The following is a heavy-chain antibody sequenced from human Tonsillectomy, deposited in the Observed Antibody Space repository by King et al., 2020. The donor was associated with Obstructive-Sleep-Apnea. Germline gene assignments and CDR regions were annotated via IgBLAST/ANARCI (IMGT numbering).Heavy chain of an antibody. Sequence: QLVQSGGGVGQPGRSLRLSCAASGFTFISLAIHWVRQAAGEGREWVAVISYDGSNKYYAYSVKGRFTISRDNSKNTLYLQMNSLRAEDTAVYYCARGIAVAGTDYWGQGTLVTVSS. CDR3: ARGIAVAGTDY. J-gene: IGHJ4*02. D-gene: IGHD6-19*01. CDR2: ISYDGSNK. V-gene: IGHV3-30-3*01. CDR1: GFTFISLA.